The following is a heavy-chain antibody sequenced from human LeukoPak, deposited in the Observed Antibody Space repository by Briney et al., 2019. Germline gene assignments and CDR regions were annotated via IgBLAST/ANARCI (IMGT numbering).Heavy chain of an antibody. D-gene: IGHD3/OR15-3a*01. V-gene: IGHV3-30*18. CDR2: ISYDGSNK. Sequence: GRSLRLSCAASGFTFSSYGMHWVRQAPGKGLEWVAVISYDGSNKYYADSVKGRFTISRDNSKNTLYLQMNSLRAEDTAVYYCAKDSDWLPHDYWGQGTLVTVSS. J-gene: IGHJ4*02. CDR1: GFTFSSYG. CDR3: AKDSDWLPHDY.